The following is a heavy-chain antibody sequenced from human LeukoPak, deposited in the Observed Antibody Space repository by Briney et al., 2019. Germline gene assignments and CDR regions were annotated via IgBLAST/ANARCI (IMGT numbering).Heavy chain of an antibody. CDR3: AMPAAARGDDY. V-gene: IGHV1-18*01. Sequence: GASVKVSCKASGYTFTSYGISWVRQAPGQGLEWMGWISAYNGNTNYAQKLQGRVTMTEDTSTDTAYMELSSLRSEDTAVYYCAMPAAARGDDYWGQGTLVTVSS. D-gene: IGHD6-25*01. CDR1: GYTFTSYG. J-gene: IGHJ4*02. CDR2: ISAYNGNT.